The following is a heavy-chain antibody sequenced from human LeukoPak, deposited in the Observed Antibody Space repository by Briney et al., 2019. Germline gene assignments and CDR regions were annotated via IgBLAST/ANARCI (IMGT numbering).Heavy chain of an antibody. Sequence: SGTLSLTCAVYGGSFSGYYWSWIRQPPGKGLEWIGEINHSGSTNYNPSLKSRVTISVDTSKNQFSLKLSSVTAADTAVYYCARAGRCSSTSCSGGPYGDYWGQGTLVTVSS. D-gene: IGHD2-2*01. V-gene: IGHV4-34*01. J-gene: IGHJ4*02. CDR1: GGSFSGYY. CDR2: INHSGST. CDR3: ARAGRCSSTSCSGGPYGDY.